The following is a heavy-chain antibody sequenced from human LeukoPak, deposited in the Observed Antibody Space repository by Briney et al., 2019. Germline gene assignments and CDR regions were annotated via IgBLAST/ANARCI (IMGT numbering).Heavy chain of an antibody. CDR2: ISSSSSYI. V-gene: IGHV3-21*01. J-gene: IGHJ4*02. Sequence: GGSLRLSCAASGFTFSSYSMNWVRQAPGKGLELVSSISSSSSYIYYADSVKGRFTISRDNAKNSLYLQMNSLRAEDTAVYYCARDRSSSSWYVPFDYWGQGTLVTVSS. CDR1: GFTFSSYS. CDR3: ARDRSSSSWYVPFDY. D-gene: IGHD6-13*01.